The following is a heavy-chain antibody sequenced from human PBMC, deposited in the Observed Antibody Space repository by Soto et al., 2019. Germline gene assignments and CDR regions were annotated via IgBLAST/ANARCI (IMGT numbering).Heavy chain of an antibody. CDR1: GYTFTRYG. V-gene: IGHV1-18*01. CDR3: NWGSRGLVDY. CDR2: ISTYNGNT. Sequence: ASVKVSCTASGYTFTRYGITWVRQAPGQGLEWMGWISTYNGNTNYARKLQGRVTMTTYTSTSTAYMDPVDTATYYCARTSVNWGSRGLVDYWGQGTLVTVSS. D-gene: IGHD7-27*01. J-gene: IGHJ4*02.